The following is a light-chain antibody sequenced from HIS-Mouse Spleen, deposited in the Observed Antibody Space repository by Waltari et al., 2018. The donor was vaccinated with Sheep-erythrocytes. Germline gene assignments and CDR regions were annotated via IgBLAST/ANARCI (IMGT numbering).Light chain of an antibody. CDR1: KLGDKY. J-gene: IGLJ2*01. CDR3: QAWDSSTAVV. CDR2: QDG. Sequence: SYGLTQPPSVSVSPGQTASITCSGDKLGDKYACWYQQKPGQSPVLVIYQDGNRTSGMPERFSGSNSGNTATLTISGTQAMDEADYYCQAWDSSTAVVFGGGTKLTVL. V-gene: IGLV3-1*01.